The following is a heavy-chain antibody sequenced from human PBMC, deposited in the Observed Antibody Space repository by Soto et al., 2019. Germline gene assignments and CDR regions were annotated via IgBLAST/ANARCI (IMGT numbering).Heavy chain of an antibody. CDR1: GFTFSSYD. CDR3: ARGGRSDLTTVITTAFDI. Sequence: EVQLVESGGGLVQPGGSLRLSCAASGFTFSSYDMHWVRQATGKGLEWVSAIGTAGDTYYPGSVKGRFTISRENAKNSLYLQMNSLRAGDTAVYYCARGGRSDLTTVITTAFDIWGQGTMVTVSS. D-gene: IGHD4-17*01. V-gene: IGHV3-13*01. J-gene: IGHJ3*02. CDR2: IGTAGDT.